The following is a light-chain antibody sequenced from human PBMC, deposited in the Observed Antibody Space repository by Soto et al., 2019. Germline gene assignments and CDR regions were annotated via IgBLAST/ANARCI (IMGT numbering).Light chain of an antibody. CDR2: EVS. V-gene: IGLV2-14*01. J-gene: IGLJ1*01. CDR1: SSDVGGHNY. CDR3: SSYTSGSTYV. Sequence: QSALTQPRSVSGSPGQSVTISCTGTSSDVGGHNYVSWYQQHPGKAPKLMIYEVSNRPSGVSNRFSGSKSGNTASLTISGLQAEDEADYYCSSYTSGSTYVFGTGTKVTVL.